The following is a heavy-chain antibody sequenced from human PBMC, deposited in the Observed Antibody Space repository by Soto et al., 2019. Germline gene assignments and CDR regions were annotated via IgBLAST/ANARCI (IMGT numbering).Heavy chain of an antibody. V-gene: IGHV4-34*01. CDR2: INHSGST. CDR3: ARWVAGTSCWWFDP. J-gene: IGHJ5*02. Sequence: QVQLQQWGAGLLKPSETLSLTCAVYGGSFSGYYWSWIRQPPGKGLEWIGEINHSGSTNYNPSLKSRVTISVDTSKNQFSLKLSSVTAADTAVYYCARWVAGTSCWWFDPWGQGTLVTVSS. CDR1: GGSFSGYY. D-gene: IGHD1-7*01.